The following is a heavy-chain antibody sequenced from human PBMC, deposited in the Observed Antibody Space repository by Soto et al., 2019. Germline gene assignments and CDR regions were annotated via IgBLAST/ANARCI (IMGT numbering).Heavy chain of an antibody. CDR1: GYTFTNSG. CDR3: AREDYYDSSGYLPVRYYFGMDV. V-gene: IGHV1-18*01. CDR2: IGAYNGHT. J-gene: IGHJ6*02. Sequence: ASLKVSCKASGYTFTNSGIIWVRQAPGQGLEWMGWIGAYNGHTKYAQKLQGRVTMTTDTSTSTAYMELRSLKSDDTAVYYCAREDYYDSSGYLPVRYYFGMDVWGQGSTFTVS. D-gene: IGHD3-22*01.